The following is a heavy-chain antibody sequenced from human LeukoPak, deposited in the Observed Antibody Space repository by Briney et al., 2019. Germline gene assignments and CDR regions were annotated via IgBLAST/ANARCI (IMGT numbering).Heavy chain of an antibody. CDR1: GYTFTNYG. CDR2: ISGYNGNT. J-gene: IGHJ4*02. D-gene: IGHD2-2*01. CDR3: ARWWGRSTSCFFDY. Sequence: ASVKVSCKASGYTFTNYGISWVRQAPGQGLEWMGWISGYNGNTNYAQKLQGRVTMTTDTSTSTAYMELRSLRSNDTAVYYCARWWGRSTSCFFDYWGQGTLVTVSS. V-gene: IGHV1-18*01.